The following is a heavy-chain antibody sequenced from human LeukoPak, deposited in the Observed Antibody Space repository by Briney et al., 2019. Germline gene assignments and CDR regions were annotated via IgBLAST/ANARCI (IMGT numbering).Heavy chain of an antibody. Sequence: SETLSLTCTVSGYSISSGYYWGWVRQPPGKGLEWIGNIYHSGYSAYYNPSLKGRVTISVDTSNNHFSLKLTSVTATDTATYYCVRQERQSNWFDPWGQGTLVTVSS. CDR2: IYHSGYSA. CDR1: GYSISSGYY. J-gene: IGHJ5*02. CDR3: VRQERQSNWFDP. V-gene: IGHV4-38-2*02.